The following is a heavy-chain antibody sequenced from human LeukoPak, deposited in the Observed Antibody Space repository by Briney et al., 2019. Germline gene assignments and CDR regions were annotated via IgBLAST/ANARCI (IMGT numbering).Heavy chain of an antibody. CDR1: GFTVSSNY. V-gene: IGHV3-66*01. J-gene: IGHJ4*02. D-gene: IGHD3-10*01. CDR3: ARDPTGYYFDY. CDR2: IYSGGST. Sequence: PGGSLRLSCAASGFTVSSNYMSWVRQAPGKGLEWVSVIYSGGSTYYADSVKGRFTISRDNSKNTLYLQMNSLRAEDTAVYYCARDPTGYYFDYRGQGTLVTVSS.